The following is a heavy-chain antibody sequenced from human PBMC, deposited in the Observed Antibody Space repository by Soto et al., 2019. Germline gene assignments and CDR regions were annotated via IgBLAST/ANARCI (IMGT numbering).Heavy chain of an antibody. V-gene: IGHV1-8*01. CDR3: ARFGDSSGYYSSDDAFDI. CDR1: GYTFTSYD. Sequence: ASVKVSCKASGYTFTSYDINWVRQATGQGLEWMGWMNPNSGNTGYAQKFQGRVTMTRNTSISTAYMELSSLRSEDTAVYYCARFGDSSGYYSSDDAFDIWGQGTMVTVS. CDR2: MNPNSGNT. J-gene: IGHJ3*02. D-gene: IGHD3-22*01.